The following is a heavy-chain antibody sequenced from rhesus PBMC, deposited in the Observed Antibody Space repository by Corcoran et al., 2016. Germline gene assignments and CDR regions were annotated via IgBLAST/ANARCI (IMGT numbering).Heavy chain of an antibody. J-gene: IGHJ4*01. V-gene: IGHV4-76*01. Sequence: QVQLQESGPGVVKPSETLSLTCAVSGGSISGGYDWSWIRQPPGKGLEWIGYIYGSSGSTNYNPSLKNRVTISKDASKNECSLKLSSVTAADTAVYYCARDIAAALFDYWGQGVLVTVSS. D-gene: IGHD6-25*01. CDR2: IYGSSGST. CDR3: ARDIAAALFDY. CDR1: GGSISGGYD.